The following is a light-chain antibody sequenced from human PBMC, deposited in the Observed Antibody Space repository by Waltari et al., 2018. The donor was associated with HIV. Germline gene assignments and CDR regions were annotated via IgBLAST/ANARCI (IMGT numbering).Light chain of an antibody. J-gene: IGKJ1*01. V-gene: IGKV1-5*03. CDR1: QSISSW. CDR2: KAS. Sequence: MTQSPSTLSASVGDRVTITCPASQSISSWLAWYQQKPGKAPKLLIYKASSLESGVPSRISGSGSGTEFTLTISSLQPDDFATYYCQQYNSYSRTFGQGTKVEIK. CDR3: QQYNSYSRT.